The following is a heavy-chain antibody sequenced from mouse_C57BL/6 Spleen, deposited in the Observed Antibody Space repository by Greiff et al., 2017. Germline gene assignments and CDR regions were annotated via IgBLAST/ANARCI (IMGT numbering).Heavy chain of an antibody. CDR2: INPNNGGT. V-gene: IGHV1-26*01. CDR3: AREEGSYYYAMDY. J-gene: IGHJ4*01. CDR1: GYTFTDYY. Sequence: EVQLQQSGPELVKPGASVKISCKASGYTFTDYYMNWVKQSHGKSLEWIGDINPNNGGTSYNQKFKGKATLTVDKSSSTAYMELRSLTSEDSAVYYCAREEGSYYYAMDYWGQGTSVTVSS.